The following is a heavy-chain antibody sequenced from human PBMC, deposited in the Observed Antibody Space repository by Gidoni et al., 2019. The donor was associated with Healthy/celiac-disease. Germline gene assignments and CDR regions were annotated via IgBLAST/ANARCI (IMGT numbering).Heavy chain of an antibody. CDR1: GFTFSNAW. Sequence: EVQLVESGGGLVKPGGSLRLSCSASGFTFSNAWMSWVRQAPGKGLEWVGRIKSKTDGGTTDYAAPVKGRFTISRDDSKNTLYLQMNSLKTEDTAVYYCTTAEGYYDSSGYYIPSDYWGQGTLVTVSS. CDR2: IKSKTDGGTT. J-gene: IGHJ4*02. CDR3: TTAEGYYDSSGYYIPSDY. V-gene: IGHV3-15*01. D-gene: IGHD3-22*01.